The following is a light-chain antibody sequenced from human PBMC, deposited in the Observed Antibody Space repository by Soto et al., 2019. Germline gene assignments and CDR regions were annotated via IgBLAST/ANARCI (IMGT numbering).Light chain of an antibody. CDR1: SSNLGSNT. Sequence: QSVLTQPPSASGTPGQRVTISCSGSSSNLGSNTVNWYQQLPGTAPKLLIYSNNQRPSGVPDRFSGSTSGTSASLAISGLQSEEEADYYCAAWDNSLNGVVFGGGTKLTVL. J-gene: IGLJ2*01. CDR2: SNN. CDR3: AAWDNSLNGVV. V-gene: IGLV1-44*01.